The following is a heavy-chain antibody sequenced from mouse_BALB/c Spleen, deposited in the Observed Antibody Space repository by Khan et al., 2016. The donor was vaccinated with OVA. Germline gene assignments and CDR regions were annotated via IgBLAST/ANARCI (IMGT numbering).Heavy chain of an antibody. V-gene: IGHV9-3-1*01. CDR3: ARVGYNGTMDC. Sequence: QIQLVQSGPELKKPGETVQISCKTSGFTFTNYGMNWVKQTPGKGLKWMGWINTYTGEPTFADDFKGRFAFPLETSASTAYLQINSLKNEDTATDFGARVGYNGTMDCWGQGTSVTVSS. J-gene: IGHJ4*01. D-gene: IGHD2-14*01. CDR1: GFTFTNYG. CDR2: INTYTGEP.